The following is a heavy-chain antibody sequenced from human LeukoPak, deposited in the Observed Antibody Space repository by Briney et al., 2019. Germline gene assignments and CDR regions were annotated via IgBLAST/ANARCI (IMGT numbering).Heavy chain of an antibody. J-gene: IGHJ4*02. CDR1: GFTFSTYW. Sequence: GGSLRLSCVASGFTFSTYWMRWVRQAPGKGLESVANIKHDGGESYYVDSVKGRFSISRDNAKNSLFLQMNSLKTEDTAVYYCTTDLGGNVDTALWGQGTLVTVSS. CDR3: TTDLGGNVDTAL. D-gene: IGHD5-18*01. CDR2: IKHDGGES. V-gene: IGHV3-7*03.